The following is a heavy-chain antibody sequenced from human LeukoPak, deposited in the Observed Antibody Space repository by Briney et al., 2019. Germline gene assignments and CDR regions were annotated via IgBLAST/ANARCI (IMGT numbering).Heavy chain of an antibody. V-gene: IGHV1-3*01. J-gene: IGHJ4*02. CDR3: AGGPYSSSWYWPTNQPLDY. CDR1: GYTSTSYA. CDR2: INAGNGNT. Sequence: ASVKVSCKASGYTSTSYAMHWVRQAPGQRLEWMGWINAGNGNTKYSQKFQARVTITRDTSASTAYMELSSLRSEDTAVYYRAGGPYSSSWYWPTNQPLDYWGQGTLVTVSS. D-gene: IGHD6-13*01.